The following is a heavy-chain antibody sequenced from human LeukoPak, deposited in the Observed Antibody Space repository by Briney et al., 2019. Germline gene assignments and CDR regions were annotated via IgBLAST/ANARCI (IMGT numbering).Heavy chain of an antibody. Sequence: GASVTVSCKVSGYTLTELSMHWVRQAPGKGLEWMGWISTYNGNTNYAQKFQGRVTMTTDTSTNTAYMELRSLRSDDTAVYYCARDLDYYDSSGSGWFDPWGQGTLVTVSS. CDR1: GYTLTELS. J-gene: IGHJ5*02. CDR3: ARDLDYYDSSGSGWFDP. D-gene: IGHD3-22*01. CDR2: ISTYNGNT. V-gene: IGHV1-18*01.